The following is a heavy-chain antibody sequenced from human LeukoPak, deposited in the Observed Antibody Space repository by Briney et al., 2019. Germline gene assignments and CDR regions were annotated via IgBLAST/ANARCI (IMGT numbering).Heavy chain of an antibody. D-gene: IGHD3-10*01. CDR1: GFTFRSYG. V-gene: IGHV3-30*18. CDR2: ISYDGSNK. CDR3: AKDHGGYYYGSGSYLPYYYGMDV. J-gene: IGHJ6*04. Sequence: GRSLRLSCAASGFTFRSYGMHWVRQAPGKGLEWVAVISYDGSNKYYADSVKGRFTISRDNSKNTLYLQMNSLRAEDTAVYYCAKDHGGYYYGSGSYLPYYYGMDVWGKGTTVTVSS.